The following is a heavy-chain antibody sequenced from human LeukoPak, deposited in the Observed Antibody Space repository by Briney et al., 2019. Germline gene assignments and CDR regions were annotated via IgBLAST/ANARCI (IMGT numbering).Heavy chain of an antibody. Sequence: SETLSLTCAVSGGSISSGGYYWSWLRQPPGKGLEWIGYIYDSGSTYYNPSLKSRVTISVDRSKNQFSLKLSSVTAADTAVYYCAKFFWSGYLSWFVPWGQGTRVTVSS. CDR3: AKFFWSGYLSWFVP. J-gene: IGHJ5*02. V-gene: IGHV4-30-2*01. CDR1: GGSISSGGYY. D-gene: IGHD3-3*01. CDR2: IYDSGST.